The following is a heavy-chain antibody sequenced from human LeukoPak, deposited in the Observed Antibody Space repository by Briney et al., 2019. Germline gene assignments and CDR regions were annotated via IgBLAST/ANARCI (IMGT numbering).Heavy chain of an antibody. Sequence: GGSLTLSCAVSGFPFSSYTMNWLRQAPGKGLEWVSSITSSSSYIYYADSVKGRFTISRHNARNSLYLQMNSLRAEDTAVYYCAGSDTTGYSPREWDYRYFDVWGRGTLVTVSS. D-gene: IGHD3-9*01. CDR3: AGSDTTGYSPREWDYRYFDV. V-gene: IGHV3-21*01. CDR2: ITSSSSYI. CDR1: GFPFSSYT. J-gene: IGHJ2*01.